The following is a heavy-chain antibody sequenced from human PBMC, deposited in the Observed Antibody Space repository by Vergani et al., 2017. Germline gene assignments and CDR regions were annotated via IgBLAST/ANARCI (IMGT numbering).Heavy chain of an antibody. J-gene: IGHJ3*01. V-gene: IGHV3-48*01. CDR3: AREYSSTSGRAFDF. Sequence: QLVESGGGWVQPGGSLRLSCVVSGFDFSSYIMNWVRQAPGKGLEWVSFVSTGTKSKSYAEFLKGRFTISRDSAKNSLYLQMDSLRAEDTAVYYCAREYSSTSGRAFDFWGQGTKVTVSS. CDR2: VSTGTKSK. D-gene: IGHD2-2*01. CDR1: GFDFSSYI.